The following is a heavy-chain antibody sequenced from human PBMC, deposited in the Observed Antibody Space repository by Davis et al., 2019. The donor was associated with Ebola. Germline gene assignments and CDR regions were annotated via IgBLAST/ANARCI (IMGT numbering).Heavy chain of an antibody. D-gene: IGHD3-3*01. Sequence: ASVQVSCKASVYTFTSPAMHCVRQAPGQTLAWMGWINAGNGNTKYSQKFQGRVTITRDTSASTAYMELRSLRSDDTAVYYCARDTITIFGVVERAGYGMDVWGQGTTVTVSS. J-gene: IGHJ6*02. CDR2: INAGNGNT. CDR1: VYTFTSPA. CDR3: ARDTITIFGVVERAGYGMDV. V-gene: IGHV1-3*01.